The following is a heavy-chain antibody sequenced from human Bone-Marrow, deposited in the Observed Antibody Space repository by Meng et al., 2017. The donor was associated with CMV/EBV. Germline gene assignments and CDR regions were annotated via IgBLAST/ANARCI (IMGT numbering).Heavy chain of an antibody. CDR2: IYHSGST. J-gene: IGHJ6*02. Sequence: SETLSLTCTVSGYSISSGYYWGWIRQPPGKGLEWIGSIYHSGSTYYNPSLKSRVTISVDTSKNQFSLKLSSVTAADTAVYYCARGRAVVVPAARHYYYGMDVWGQGTTVTVSS. D-gene: IGHD2-2*01. V-gene: IGHV4-38-2*02. CDR1: GYSISSGYY. CDR3: ARGRAVVVPAARHYYYGMDV.